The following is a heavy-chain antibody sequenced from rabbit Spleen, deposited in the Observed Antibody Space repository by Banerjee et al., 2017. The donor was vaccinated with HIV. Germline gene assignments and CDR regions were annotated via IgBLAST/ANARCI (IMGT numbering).Heavy chain of an antibody. CDR2: IDVTKSVST. CDR1: GLDFNSNYW. Sequence: QSLEESGGDLVKPGASLTLTCKASGLDFNSNYWICWVRQAPGKGLEWIACIDVTKSVSTYYASWAKGRFTISRTSSTTVTLRMTSLTAADTATYFCARDLAGVIGWNFYLWGQGTLVTVS. V-gene: IGHV1S40*01. J-gene: IGHJ4*01. CDR3: ARDLAGVIGWNFYL. D-gene: IGHD4-1*01.